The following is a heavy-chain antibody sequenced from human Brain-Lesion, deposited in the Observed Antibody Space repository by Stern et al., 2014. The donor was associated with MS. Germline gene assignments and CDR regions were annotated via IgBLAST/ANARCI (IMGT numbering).Heavy chain of an antibody. V-gene: IGHV3-23*04. CDR3: AKTDSRGCGGTACVDY. CDR2: IGGTGGTT. Sequence: EVQLVESGGGLVQPGGSLRLSCAASGFIFSNYAMNWVRQAPGKGLEWGATIGGTGGTTFYADSVKGRFTISRDNSKNTLYLQMNSLRVEDTAVYYCAKTDSRGCGGTACVDYWGQGTLVTVSS. D-gene: IGHD4-23*01. J-gene: IGHJ4*02. CDR1: GFIFSNYA.